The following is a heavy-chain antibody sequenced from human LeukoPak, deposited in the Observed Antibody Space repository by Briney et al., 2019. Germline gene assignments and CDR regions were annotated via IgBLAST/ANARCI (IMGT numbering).Heavy chain of an antibody. CDR3: ARADPVVTDYYYYGMDV. V-gene: IGHV4-59*01. CDR2: MYYSGST. J-gene: IGHJ6*02. Sequence: PSETLSLTCTVSGGSISSYYWSWIRQPPGKGLEWIGYMYYSGSTNYNPSLKSRVTISVDTSKNQFSLKLSSVTAADTAVYYCARADPVVTDYYYYGMDVWGQGTTVTVSS. D-gene: IGHD3-22*01. CDR1: GGSISSYY.